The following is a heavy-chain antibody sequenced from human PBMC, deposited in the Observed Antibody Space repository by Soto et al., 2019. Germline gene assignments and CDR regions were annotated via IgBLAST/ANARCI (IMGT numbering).Heavy chain of an antibody. V-gene: IGHV3-9*01. CDR2: INSNSGSV. Sequence: EVQLVESGGGLVQPGRSLRLSCVASGFTFDDYAMHWVRQAPGKGLEWVSGINSNSGSVGYAYSVQGRFTISRDNAKNSLYLQMNSLSPEDTALYYCAKGQRYCSRASCYFLPRVDESWGHGTLVTVSS. J-gene: IGHJ5*01. CDR1: GFTFDDYA. CDR3: AKGQRYCSRASCYFLPRVDES. D-gene: IGHD2-2*01.